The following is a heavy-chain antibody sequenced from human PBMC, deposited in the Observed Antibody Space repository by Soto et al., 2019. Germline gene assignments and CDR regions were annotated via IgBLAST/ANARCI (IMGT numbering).Heavy chain of an antibody. D-gene: IGHD5-18*01. J-gene: IGHJ6*02. CDR3: ARDRFYAGSGRYCYGYYPPRYYAMDV. Sequence: QVQLVQSGTEVKKPGASVKVSCKTSGYTFINYGISWVRQAPGQGHQWMGWISPYNDDPKYAQKFQGRATITTDTSTRSAYREMRSLRSDDTAMYYCARDRFYAGSGRYCYGYYPPRYYAMDVWCQGATVTVSS. CDR1: GYTFINYG. CDR2: ISPYNDDP. V-gene: IGHV1-18*01.